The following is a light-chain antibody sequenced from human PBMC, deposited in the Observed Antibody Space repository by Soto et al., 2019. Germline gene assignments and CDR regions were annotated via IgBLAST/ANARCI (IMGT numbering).Light chain of an antibody. CDR3: QQYVSSPYT. CDR1: QSVSSSY. Sequence: EIVLTQSPGTLSLSPGERATLSCRASQSVSSSYLAWYQQKPGQAPRLLIYVASSRATGIPDRFSGSGSGTDFTLTISRLEPEDFAVYYCQQYVSSPYTFGQGTKLGIK. V-gene: IGKV3-20*01. J-gene: IGKJ2*01. CDR2: VAS.